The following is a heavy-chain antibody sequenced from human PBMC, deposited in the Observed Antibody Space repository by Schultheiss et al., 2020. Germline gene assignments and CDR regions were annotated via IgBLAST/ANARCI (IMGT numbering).Heavy chain of an antibody. CDR1: GYSFTTYW. J-gene: IGHJ4*02. D-gene: IGHD6-19*01. Sequence: GGSLRLSCKGSGYSFTTYWIGWVRQMPGKGLEWMGIIYPGHSDSGYSPSFQGQVTISADKSISTAYLQWSSLKASDTAMYYCARRSDGVAVSGTGPYYFFDYWGQGTLVTVSS. V-gene: IGHV5-51*01. CDR2: IYPGHSDS. CDR3: ARRSDGVAVSGTGPYYFFDY.